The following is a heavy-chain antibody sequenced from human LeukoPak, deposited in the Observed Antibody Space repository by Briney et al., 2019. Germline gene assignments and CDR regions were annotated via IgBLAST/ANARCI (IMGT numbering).Heavy chain of an antibody. CDR1: GYLISSGYF. J-gene: IGHJ4*02. D-gene: IGHD1-1*01. V-gene: IGHV4-38-2*02. CDR3: ARDRTSTFDY. Sequence: SETLSLTCNVSGYLISSGYFWGWIRQPPGKGLEWIASMYHSGSTYYNPSLKSRVTISVDTSKNQFSLKLRFVAAADTAVYYCARDRTSTFDYWGQGTLVTVSS. CDR2: MYHSGST.